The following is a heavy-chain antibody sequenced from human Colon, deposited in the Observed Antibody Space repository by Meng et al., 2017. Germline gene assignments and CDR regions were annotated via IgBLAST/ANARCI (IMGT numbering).Heavy chain of an antibody. V-gene: IGHV4-4*02. D-gene: IGHD6-19*01. Sequence: QVHLQESGPGLVKPSGTLSLTCAVSGASISSATFWTWVRQTPGKGLEWIGESYYGGSTSYNPPLSSRATISLDKSKNQFSLQLDSVTAADTATYYCASSSGWWRLDSWGQGTLVTVSS. CDR3: ASSSGWWRLDS. J-gene: IGHJ4*02. CDR2: SYYGGST. CDR1: GASISSATF.